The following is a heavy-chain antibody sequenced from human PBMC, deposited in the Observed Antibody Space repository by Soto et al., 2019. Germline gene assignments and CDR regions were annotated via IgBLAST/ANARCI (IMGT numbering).Heavy chain of an antibody. J-gene: IGHJ6*02. V-gene: IGHV1-69*06. CDR2: IIPIFGTA. CDR1: GGTFSSYA. Sequence: GASVKVSCKASGGTFSSYAISWVRQAPGQGLEWMGGIIPIFGTANYAQKFQGRVTITADKSTSTAYMELSSLRSEDTAVYYCARDNPRIEYYYYGMDVWGQGTTVTAP. CDR3: ARDNPRIEYYYYGMDV.